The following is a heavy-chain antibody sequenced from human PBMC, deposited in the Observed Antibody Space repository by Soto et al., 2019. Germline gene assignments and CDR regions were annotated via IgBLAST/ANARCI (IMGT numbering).Heavy chain of an antibody. CDR2: IKQDGSEK. Sequence: EVQLVESGGGLVQPGGSLRLSCAASGFTFSSYWMSWVRQAPGKGLEWVANIKQDGSEKYYVDSVKGRFTISRDNAKNSLYLQMNSLRAEDTAVYYCARVGGVPLGTCYYYYGMDVWGQGTTVTVSS. CDR1: GFTFSSYW. J-gene: IGHJ6*02. D-gene: IGHD2-8*02. V-gene: IGHV3-7*01. CDR3: ARVGGVPLGTCYYYYGMDV.